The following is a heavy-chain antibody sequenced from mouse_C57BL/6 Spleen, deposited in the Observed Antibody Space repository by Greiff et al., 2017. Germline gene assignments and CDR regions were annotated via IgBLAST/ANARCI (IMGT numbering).Heavy chain of an antibody. CDR1: GFTFSDYY. V-gene: IGHV5-16*01. J-gene: IGHJ3*01. Sequence: EVKVEESEGGLVQPGSSMKLSCTASGFTFSDYYMAWVRQVPEKGLEWVANINYEGSSTYYLDSLQSRFIISRDNAKNILYLQMSSLKSEDTATYYCARMAGRGLAYWGQGTLVTVSA. D-gene: IGHD3-3*01. CDR3: ARMAGRGLAY. CDR2: INYEGSST.